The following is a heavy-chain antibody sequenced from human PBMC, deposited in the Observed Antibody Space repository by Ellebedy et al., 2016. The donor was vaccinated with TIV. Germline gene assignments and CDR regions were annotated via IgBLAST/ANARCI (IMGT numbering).Heavy chain of an antibody. V-gene: IGHV3-21*01. CDR1: GFTFSSYS. CDR2: ISSSSTYI. Sequence: GESLKISCAASGFTFSSYSMNWVRQAPGKGLEWVSSISSSSTYIYYADSVKGRFTISRDNAKNSLYLQMNSLRADDTAVYYCASPVGDTPRYFDYWGQGTLVTVSS. J-gene: IGHJ4*02. D-gene: IGHD1-26*01. CDR3: ASPVGDTPRYFDY.